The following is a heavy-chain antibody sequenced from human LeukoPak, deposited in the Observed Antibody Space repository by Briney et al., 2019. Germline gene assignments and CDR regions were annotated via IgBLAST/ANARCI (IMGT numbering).Heavy chain of an antibody. V-gene: IGHV3-23*01. Sequence: GGSLRLSCAASGFTFSSYAMSWVRQAPGKGLEWVSAISGSGGSTYYADSVKGRFTISRDNSKNTLYLQMNSLRADDTAVYYCAKDVIVVVPAAISSYFDYWGQGTLVTVSS. D-gene: IGHD2-2*01. J-gene: IGHJ4*02. CDR3: AKDVIVVVPAAISSYFDY. CDR2: ISGSGGST. CDR1: GFTFSSYA.